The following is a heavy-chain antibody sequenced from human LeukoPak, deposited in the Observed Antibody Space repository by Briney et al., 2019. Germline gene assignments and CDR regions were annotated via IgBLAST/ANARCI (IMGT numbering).Heavy chain of an antibody. V-gene: IGHV4-4*07. Sequence: SETLSLTCTVSGGSISSDYWSWIRQPAGKGLEWIGRIYTSGSTNYNPSLKSRVTISVDTSKNQFSLKLSSVTAADTAVYYCARYSSSSEWYFDLWGRGTLVTVSS. CDR1: GGSISSDY. CDR2: IYTSGST. D-gene: IGHD6-6*01. J-gene: IGHJ2*01. CDR3: ARYSSSSEWYFDL.